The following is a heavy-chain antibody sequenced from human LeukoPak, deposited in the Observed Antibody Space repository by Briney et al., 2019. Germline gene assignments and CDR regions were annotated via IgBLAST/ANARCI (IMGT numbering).Heavy chain of an antibody. J-gene: IGHJ5*02. CDR3: ARRQPSSGWYGGGTNWFDP. CDR1: GGSISSSSYY. D-gene: IGHD6-19*01. Sequence: SETLSLTCTVSGGSISSSSYYWGWIRQPPGKGLEWIGGIYYSGSTYYNPSLKSRVTISVDTSKNQFSLKLSSVTAADTAVYYCARRQPSSGWYGGGTNWFDPWGQGTLVTVSS. CDR2: IYYSGST. V-gene: IGHV4-39*01.